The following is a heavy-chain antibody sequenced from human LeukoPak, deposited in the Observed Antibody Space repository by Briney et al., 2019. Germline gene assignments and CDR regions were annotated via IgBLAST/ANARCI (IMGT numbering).Heavy chain of an antibody. D-gene: IGHD3-22*01. CDR2: IYPGDSDT. CDR1: GYSFTSYW. CDR3: ARESRGYYDSSGYRAPLDY. Sequence: GESLKISCKGSGYSFTSYWIGWVRQMPGKGLEWMGIIYPGDSDTRYSPSFQGQVTISADKSISTAYLQWSSLKASDTAMYYCARESRGYYDSSGYRAPLDYWGQGTLVTVSS. J-gene: IGHJ4*02. V-gene: IGHV5-51*01.